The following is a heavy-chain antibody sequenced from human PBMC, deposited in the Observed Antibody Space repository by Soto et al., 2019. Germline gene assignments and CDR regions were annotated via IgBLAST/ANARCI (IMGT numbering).Heavy chain of an antibody. CDR2: IYPGDSDT. CDR1: GYTFTYYW. V-gene: IGHV5-51*01. J-gene: IGHJ4*02. CDR3: ARTSITIFGVARLFGY. Sequence: GASLKISCEGSGYTFTYYWIGSVRQMTGKGLEWMGIIYPGDSDTRYSPSFQGQVTISADKSISTAYLQWSSLKASDTAMYYCARTSITIFGVARLFGYWGQGTLVSVSS. D-gene: IGHD3-3*01.